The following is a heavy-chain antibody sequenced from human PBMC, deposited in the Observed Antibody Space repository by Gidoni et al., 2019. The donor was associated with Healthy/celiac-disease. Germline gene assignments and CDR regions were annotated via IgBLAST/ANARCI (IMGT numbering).Heavy chain of an antibody. J-gene: IGHJ4*02. CDR1: GGSISSSSSY. CDR3: AFYDGDYSPKAGY. D-gene: IGHD4-4*01. V-gene: IGHV4-39*01. CDR2: IYYSGIT. Sequence: QLQLQESGPGLVKPSETLSLTCTVPGGSISSSSSYWGWIRQPPGRGREWIGSIYYSGITYYNPSLKSRVTISVDTSKNQFSLKLSSVTAADTAVYYCAFYDGDYSPKAGYWGQGTLVTVSS.